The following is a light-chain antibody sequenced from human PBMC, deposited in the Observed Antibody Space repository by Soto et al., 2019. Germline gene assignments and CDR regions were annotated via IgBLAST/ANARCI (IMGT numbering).Light chain of an antibody. Sequence: DLQMTQSPSSLSASVGDTVTITCRASQYIRGLLSWYQQKAGKAPKLLIHATSTLETGVPSRFSASTSGTSFTLTISSLQPEDFASYFCHQTYTTPWTFGQGTRVEIK. V-gene: IGKV1-39*01. CDR1: QYIRGL. CDR3: HQTYTTPWT. CDR2: ATS. J-gene: IGKJ1*01.